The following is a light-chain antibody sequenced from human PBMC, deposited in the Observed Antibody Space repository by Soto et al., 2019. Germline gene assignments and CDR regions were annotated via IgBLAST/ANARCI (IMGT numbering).Light chain of an antibody. CDR1: QSISSS. CDR3: QQSYSTPPLI. CDR2: AAS. V-gene: IGKV1-39*01. Sequence: DIQMTQSPSSLSASVGDRVTITCRASQSISSSLNWYQQKPGKAPKLLIYAASSLERAVPSRFSGSGSGTDFTLTIISLQPEDFATYYCQQSYSTPPLIFGGGTKVEIK. J-gene: IGKJ4*01.